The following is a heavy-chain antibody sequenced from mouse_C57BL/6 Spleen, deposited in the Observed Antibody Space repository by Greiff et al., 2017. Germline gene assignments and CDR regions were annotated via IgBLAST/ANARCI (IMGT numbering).Heavy chain of an antibody. V-gene: IGHV5-9*01. CDR1: GFTFSSYT. Sequence: DVMLVESGGGLVKPGGSLTLSCAASGFTFSSYTMSWVRQTPGKRLEWVATICGGGGNTYYPDSVKGRFTISRDTAKNTLYLQRSSLGYEDTALCYSARPNYGSSLYYFDYWGQGTTLTVSS. J-gene: IGHJ2*01. D-gene: IGHD1-1*01. CDR3: ARPNYGSSLYYFDY. CDR2: ICGGGGNT.